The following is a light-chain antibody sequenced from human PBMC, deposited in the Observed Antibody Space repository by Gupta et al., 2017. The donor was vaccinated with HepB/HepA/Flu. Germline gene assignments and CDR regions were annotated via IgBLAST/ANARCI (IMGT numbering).Light chain of an antibody. CDR3: TSYKSTSTHVL. CDR1: SSDIGGYNF. CDR2: YVS. Sequence: QSALTQVASLSGAPGQSITISCTGTSSDIGGYNFVSWYQQHPGKAPKFMIYYVSNRPSGVPARFSGSKSGTTASLTICGLQAEDEADYYCTSYKSTSTHVLFGGGTKLTVL. J-gene: IGLJ2*01. V-gene: IGLV2-14*03.